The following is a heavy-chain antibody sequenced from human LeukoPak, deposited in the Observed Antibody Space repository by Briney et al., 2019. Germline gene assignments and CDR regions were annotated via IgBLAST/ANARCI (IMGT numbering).Heavy chain of an antibody. Sequence: GGSLRLSCAVSGFTFSSYAMHWVRQAPGKGLEYVSAISSNGGSTYYANSVKGRFTISRDNSKNTLYLQMGSLRAEDMAVYYCARGDYAASPTDYWGQGTLVTVSS. CDR1: GFTFSSYA. D-gene: IGHD4-17*01. V-gene: IGHV3-64*01. CDR2: ISSNGGST. J-gene: IGHJ4*02. CDR3: ARGDYAASPTDY.